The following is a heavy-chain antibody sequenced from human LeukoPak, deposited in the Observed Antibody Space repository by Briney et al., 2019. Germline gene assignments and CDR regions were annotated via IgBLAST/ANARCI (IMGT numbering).Heavy chain of an antibody. CDR1: GGSFSGYY. D-gene: IGHD2-8*01. J-gene: IGHJ6*02. CDR2: INHSGST. Sequence: SETLSLTCAVYGGSFSGYYWSWIRQPPGKGLEWIGEINHSGSTNYNPSLKSRVTISVDTSKNQFSLKLSSVTAADTAVYYCARELILAESCTNGVCYFYYYYGMDVWGQGTTVTVSS. V-gene: IGHV4-34*01. CDR3: ARELILAESCTNGVCYFYYYYGMDV.